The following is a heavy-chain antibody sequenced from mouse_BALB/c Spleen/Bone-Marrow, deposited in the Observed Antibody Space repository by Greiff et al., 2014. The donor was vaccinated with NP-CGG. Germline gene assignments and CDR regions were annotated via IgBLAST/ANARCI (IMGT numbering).Heavy chain of an antibody. Sequence: QVHVKQSGAELVKPGASVKLSCRASGYTFTSYYMYWVKQRPGQGLEWIGEINPNNDGTNFNEKFKSKATLTVDKSSSTAYMQLSSLTSEDSAVHYCARAAYDPYAMDYWGQGTSVTVSS. CDR3: ARAAYDPYAMDY. V-gene: IGHV1S81*02. CDR2: INPNNDGT. CDR1: GYTFTSYY. D-gene: IGHD2-3*01. J-gene: IGHJ4*01.